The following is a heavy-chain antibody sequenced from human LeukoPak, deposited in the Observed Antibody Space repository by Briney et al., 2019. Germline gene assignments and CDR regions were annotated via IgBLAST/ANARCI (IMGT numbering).Heavy chain of an antibody. CDR1: GFTFSGYG. CDR2: IWYDGTKK. J-gene: IGHJ4*02. V-gene: IGHV3-33*01. CDR3: ARSSESSAFDY. D-gene: IGHD3-10*01. Sequence: GGSLRLSCAASGFTFSGYGMHWVRQAPGKGLEWVAVIWYDGTKKYYADSVKGRFTISRDNSKNTLYLQMNSLRAEDTAVYYCARSSESSAFDYWGQGTLVTVSS.